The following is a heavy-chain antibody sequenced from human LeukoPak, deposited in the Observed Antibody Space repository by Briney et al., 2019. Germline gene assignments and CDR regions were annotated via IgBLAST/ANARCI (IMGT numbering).Heavy chain of an antibody. Sequence: SVQVSCKVSGYTLTELSMHWVRQAPGKGLEWMGGFDPEDGETIYAQKFQGRVTMTEDTSTDTAYMELSSLRSEDTAVYYCATALTGDSSFDPWGQGTLVTVSS. CDR3: ATALTGDSSFDP. CDR1: GYTLTELS. D-gene: IGHD6-13*01. J-gene: IGHJ5*02. V-gene: IGHV1-24*01. CDR2: FDPEDGET.